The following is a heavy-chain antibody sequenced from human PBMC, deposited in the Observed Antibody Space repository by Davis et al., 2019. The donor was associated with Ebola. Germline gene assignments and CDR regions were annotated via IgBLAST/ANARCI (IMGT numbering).Heavy chain of an antibody. CDR2: IRDKSKSYTT. CDR3: GRGGDSGSYFDF. J-gene: IGHJ4*02. CDR1: GFTFSDHY. D-gene: IGHD1-26*01. V-gene: IGHV3-72*01. Sequence: GESLKISCAASGFTFSDHYMEWVRQAPGKGLEWVARIRDKSKSYTTEYAASVKGRFTISRDDSKNSLYLQMNSLKTEDTAVYYCGRGGDSGSYFDFWGQGTLVTVSS.